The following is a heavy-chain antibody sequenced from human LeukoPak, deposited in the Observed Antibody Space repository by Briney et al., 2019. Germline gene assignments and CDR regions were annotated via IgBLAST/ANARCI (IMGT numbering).Heavy chain of an antibody. CDR1: GFTFSDAW. Sequence: GGSLRLSCVGSGFTFSDAWISWVRQAPGKGLEWVGRIKSKIDGGTIDYAAPVKGRFTISRDDSRNTLYLQMNSLKTEDTAVYYCTTRRQDGCWGQGTLVTIS. V-gene: IGHV3-15*01. CDR3: TTRRQDGC. D-gene: IGHD6-25*01. CDR2: IKSKIDGGTI. J-gene: IGHJ4*02.